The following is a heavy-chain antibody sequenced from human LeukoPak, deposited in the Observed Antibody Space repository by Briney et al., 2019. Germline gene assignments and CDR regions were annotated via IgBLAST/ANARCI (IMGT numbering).Heavy chain of an antibody. Sequence: GASAKVSCKASGYTFTGYYMHWVRQAPGQGLEWMGWINPNSGGTNYAQKFQGRVTMTRDTSISTAYMELSRLRSDDTAVYYCARDGGYGSGSYRVYYYYMDVWGKGTTVTVSS. CDR3: ARDGGYGSGSYRVYYYYMDV. J-gene: IGHJ6*03. CDR1: GYTFTGYY. D-gene: IGHD3-10*01. CDR2: INPNSGGT. V-gene: IGHV1-2*02.